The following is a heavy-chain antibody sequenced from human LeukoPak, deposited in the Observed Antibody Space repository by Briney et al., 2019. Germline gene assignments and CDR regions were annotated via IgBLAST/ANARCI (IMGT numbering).Heavy chain of an antibody. CDR2: IYYSGST. CDR3: ARRAQDYSSGWYVDY. D-gene: IGHD6-19*01. Sequence: PSETLSLTCTVSGGSISSYYWSWIRQPPGKGLEWIGYIYYSGSTNYNPSLKSRVTISVDTSKNQFSLKLSSVTAADTAVYYCARRAQDYSSGWYVDYWGQGTLVTVSS. CDR1: GGSISSYY. J-gene: IGHJ4*02. V-gene: IGHV4-59*08.